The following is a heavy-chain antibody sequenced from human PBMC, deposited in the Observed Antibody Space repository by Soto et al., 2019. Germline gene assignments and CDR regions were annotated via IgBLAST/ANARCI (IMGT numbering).Heavy chain of an antibody. CDR1: GFTFSSYA. Sequence: GGSLRLSCAASGFTFSSYAMNWVRQAPGKGLEWLAYISGSGSMMCYADSVKGRFTISRDNAKKSLYLQMTSLRVEDTAVYYCAKEATIINNFDYWGQGTLVTV. CDR3: AKEATIINNFDY. D-gene: IGHD1-26*01. CDR2: ISGSGSMM. J-gene: IGHJ4*02. V-gene: IGHV3-48*03.